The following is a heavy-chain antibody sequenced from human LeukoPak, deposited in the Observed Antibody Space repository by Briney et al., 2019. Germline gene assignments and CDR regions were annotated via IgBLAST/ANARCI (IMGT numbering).Heavy chain of an antibody. V-gene: IGHV1-18*01. Sequence: GASLKVSCKASGYTFTSYGISWVRQAPGQGLEWMGWISAYNGNTNYAQNLQGRVTMTTDTYTSTAYMELRSLRSDDTAVYYCARVSDGYNLAWFDPWGQGTLVTVSS. D-gene: IGHD5-24*01. CDR2: ISAYNGNT. CDR3: ARVSDGYNLAWFDP. CDR1: GYTFTSYG. J-gene: IGHJ5*02.